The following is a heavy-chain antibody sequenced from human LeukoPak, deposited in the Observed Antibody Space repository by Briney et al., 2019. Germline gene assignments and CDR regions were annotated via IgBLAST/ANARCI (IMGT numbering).Heavy chain of an antibody. D-gene: IGHD3-10*01. CDR3: ARYGSGSYSDDHFQH. J-gene: IGHJ1*01. CDR1: GGSISGYH. Sequence: SETLSLTCTVSGGSISGYHWSWIRQPPGRGLEWIGFVYYSGSTKYNPSLKSRVTISVDTSKNQFSLKLTSVTAADTAVYYRARYGSGSYSDDHFQHWGQGTLVTVSS. V-gene: IGHV4-59*08. CDR2: VYYSGST.